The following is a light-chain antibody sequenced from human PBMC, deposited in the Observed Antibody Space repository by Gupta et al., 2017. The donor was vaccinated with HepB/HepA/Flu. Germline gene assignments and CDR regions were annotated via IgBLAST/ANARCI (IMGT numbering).Light chain of an antibody. CDR3: QQYNDWPWT. CDR1: QSVSSN. J-gene: IGKJ1*01. V-gene: IGKV3-15*01. Sequence: VMTQSPATLSVSPGERATLSCRASQSVSSNLAWYQQKPGQAPRLLIYGSSTRATGIPARFSGSGSGTEFTLTISRLQSEDFAVYYWQQYNDWPWTFGQGTKVDIK. CDR2: GSS.